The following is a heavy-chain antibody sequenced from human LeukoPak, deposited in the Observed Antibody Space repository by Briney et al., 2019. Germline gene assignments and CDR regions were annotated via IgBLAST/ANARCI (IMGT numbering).Heavy chain of an antibody. CDR3: ARLTGYQLLSAAFDI. D-gene: IGHD2-2*01. CDR1: GGSISSYY. V-gene: IGHV4-59*08. Sequence: PSETLSLTCTVSGGSISSYYWSWIRQPPGKGLEWIGYIYYSGSTNYNPSLKSRVTISVDTSKNQFSLKLSSVTAADTAEYYCARLTGYQLLSAAFDIWGQGTMVTVSS. J-gene: IGHJ3*02. CDR2: IYYSGST.